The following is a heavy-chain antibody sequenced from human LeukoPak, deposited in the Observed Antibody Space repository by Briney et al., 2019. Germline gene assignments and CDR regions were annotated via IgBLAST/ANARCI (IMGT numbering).Heavy chain of an antibody. Sequence: PGGSLRLSCAASRFTFSTFGMHWVRQAPGKGLEWVAVISSDGSNKYYADSVKGRFTISRDNSKDTLYLQMSSLTIEDTAVYYCRAATKYLDYYYDYWGQGTLVAVSS. CDR3: RAATKYLDYYYDY. V-gene: IGHV3-30*03. CDR2: ISSDGSNK. D-gene: IGHD3-22*01. CDR1: RFTFSTFG. J-gene: IGHJ4*02.